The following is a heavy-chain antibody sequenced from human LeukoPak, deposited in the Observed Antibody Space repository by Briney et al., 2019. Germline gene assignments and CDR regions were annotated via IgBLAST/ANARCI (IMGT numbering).Heavy chain of an antibody. CDR1: GGSISSYY. Sequence: SETLSLTCTVSGGSISSYYWTWIRQPAGKGLEWIGRIYPSGSTNYNPSLKSRVTMSVDTSKNQFPLKLSSVTAADTAVYYCARENSGSYREFDYWGQGTLVTVSS. V-gene: IGHV4-4*07. CDR2: IYPSGST. CDR3: ARENSGSYREFDY. J-gene: IGHJ4*02. D-gene: IGHD1-26*01.